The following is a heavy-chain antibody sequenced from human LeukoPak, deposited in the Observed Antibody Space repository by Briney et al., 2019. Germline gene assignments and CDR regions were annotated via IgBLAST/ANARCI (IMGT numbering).Heavy chain of an antibody. D-gene: IGHD5-24*01. CDR1: GYAFTSYY. Sequence: ASVKVSCKASGYAFTSYYMHWVRQAPGQGLEWMGIINPSGGSTSYAQKFQGRVTMTRDTSTSTVYMELSSLRSEDTAVYYCARDLGSTQMATNPWGQGTLVTVSS. V-gene: IGHV1-46*01. CDR3: ARDLGSTQMATNP. CDR2: INPSGGST. J-gene: IGHJ5*02.